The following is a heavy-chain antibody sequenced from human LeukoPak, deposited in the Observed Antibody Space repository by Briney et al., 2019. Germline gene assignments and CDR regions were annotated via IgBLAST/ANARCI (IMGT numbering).Heavy chain of an antibody. V-gene: IGHV3-23*01. J-gene: IGHJ3*02. D-gene: IGHD6-13*01. CDR2: ISDSGGSP. Sequence: PGGSLRLSCTASGFTFSSYVMSWVRQAPGKGLEWVSTISDSGGSPYYADFVKGRFTISRDNSKNTLYQQMNSLRAEDTAVYYCAKERGSSWYSDFDIWGQGTMVTVSS. CDR1: GFTFSSYV. CDR3: AKERGSSWYSDFDI.